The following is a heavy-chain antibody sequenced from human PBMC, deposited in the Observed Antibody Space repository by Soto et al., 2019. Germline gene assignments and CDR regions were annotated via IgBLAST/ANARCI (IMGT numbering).Heavy chain of an antibody. D-gene: IGHD3-10*01. J-gene: IGHJ4*01. CDR1: GFSLSTSGVG. Sequence: QITLKESGPTLVKPTQTLTLTCTFSGFSLSTSGVGVGWIRQPPGKALEWLALIYWDDDKRYSPSLKSRLTITKDTSKNQVVLTITNMDPVDPATYYCAHRREVTMVRAVITHYFDFWGHGTLVTVSS. CDR2: IYWDDDK. V-gene: IGHV2-5*02. CDR3: AHRREVTMVRAVITHYFDF.